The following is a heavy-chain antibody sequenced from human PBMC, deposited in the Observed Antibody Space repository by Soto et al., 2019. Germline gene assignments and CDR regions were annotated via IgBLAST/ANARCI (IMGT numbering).Heavy chain of an antibody. CDR1: GGSISSYY. Sequence: SETLSLTCTVSGGSISSYYWSWIRQPPGKGLEWIGYIYYSGSANYNPSLKSRVTISVDTSKNQFSLKLSSVTAADTAVYYCARYYYYYMDVWGKGTTVTVSS. V-gene: IGHV4-59*08. CDR2: IYYSGSA. CDR3: ARYYYYYMDV. J-gene: IGHJ6*03.